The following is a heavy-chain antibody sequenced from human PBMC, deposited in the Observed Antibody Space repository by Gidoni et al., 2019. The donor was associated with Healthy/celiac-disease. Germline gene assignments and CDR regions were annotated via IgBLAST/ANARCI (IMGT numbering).Heavy chain of an antibody. CDR3: ARDGIAGYYGMDV. J-gene: IGHJ6*02. Sequence: TFSSYGMHWVRQAPGKGLEWVAVIWYDGSNKYYADSVKGRFTISRDNSKNTLYLQMNSLRAEDTAVYYCARDGIAGYYGMDVWGQGTTVTVSS. D-gene: IGHD1-26*01. CDR2: IWYDGSNK. CDR1: TFSSYG. V-gene: IGHV3-33*01.